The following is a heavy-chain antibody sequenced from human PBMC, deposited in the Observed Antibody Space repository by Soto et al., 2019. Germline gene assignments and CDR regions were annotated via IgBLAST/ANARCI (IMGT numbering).Heavy chain of an antibody. CDR3: AKGTYYHDSCGYQDLDY. CDR2: ISDDGSNK. D-gene: IGHD3-22*01. J-gene: IGHJ4*02. Sequence: GGSLRLSCAASGFTFRNYGMHWVRQAPGKGLEWVAVISDDGSNKYYTDSVKGRFTISRDNSKNTLYLQMNSLRAEDTAVYYCAKGTYYHDSCGYQDLDYWGQGTLVTVSS. V-gene: IGHV3-30*18. CDR1: GFTFRNYG.